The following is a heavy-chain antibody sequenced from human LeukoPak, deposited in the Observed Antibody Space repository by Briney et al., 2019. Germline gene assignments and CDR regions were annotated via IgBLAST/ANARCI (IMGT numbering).Heavy chain of an antibody. V-gene: IGHV3-7*01. D-gene: IGHD2-2*01. CDR2: IMQDGSEK. CDR1: GFTFRSYW. Sequence: GGSLRLSCAASGFTFRSYWMTWVRQVPGKGLEWVANIMQDGSEKYYVDSVKGRFTISRDNAKNSLYLQMNSLRAEDTAVYYCARDDCSSISCYHNWFDPWGQGTLVTVSS. J-gene: IGHJ5*02. CDR3: ARDDCSSISCYHNWFDP.